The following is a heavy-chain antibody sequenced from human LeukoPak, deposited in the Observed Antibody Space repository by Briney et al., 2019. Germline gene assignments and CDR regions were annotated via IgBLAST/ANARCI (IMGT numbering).Heavy chain of an antibody. CDR3: AKGGSGYFFDY. V-gene: IGHV3-30*02. CDR2: IRYDGFNK. D-gene: IGHD3-22*01. Sequence: GGSLRLSCAASGFIFDNYGLHWVRQAPGKGLEWVAFIRYDGFNKYYADSVKGRFTISRDNSKKTLYLQMNSLRPEDTAVYYCAKGGSGYFFDYWGQGTLVTVSS. CDR1: GFIFDNYG. J-gene: IGHJ4*02.